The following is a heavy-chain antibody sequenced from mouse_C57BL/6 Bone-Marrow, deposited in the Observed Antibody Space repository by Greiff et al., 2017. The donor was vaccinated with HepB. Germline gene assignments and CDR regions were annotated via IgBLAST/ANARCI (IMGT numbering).Heavy chain of an antibody. CDR2: IYPRSGNT. Sequence: VQLQQSGAELARPGASVKLSCKASGYTFTSYGISWVKQRTGQGLEWIGEIYPRSGNTYYNEKFKDKATLTADKSSSTAYMELRSLTSEDSAVYFCARGGLFAYWGQGTLVTVSA. D-gene: IGHD3-3*01. CDR1: GYTFTSYG. CDR3: ARGGLFAY. V-gene: IGHV1-81*01. J-gene: IGHJ3*01.